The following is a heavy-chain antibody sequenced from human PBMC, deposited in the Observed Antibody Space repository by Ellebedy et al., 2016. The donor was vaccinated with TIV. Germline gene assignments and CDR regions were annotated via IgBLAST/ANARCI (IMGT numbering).Heavy chain of an antibody. Sequence: ASVKVSCKGSGYSFTSYWIGWVRQMPGKGLEWMGIIYPGDSDTRYSPSFQGQVTMAADKSISTAYLQWSSLKASDTAMYYCARRRDGYNSLFDYWGQGTLVTVSS. D-gene: IGHD5-24*01. J-gene: IGHJ4*02. CDR1: GYSFTSYW. CDR2: IYPGDSDT. CDR3: ARRRDGYNSLFDY. V-gene: IGHV5-51*01.